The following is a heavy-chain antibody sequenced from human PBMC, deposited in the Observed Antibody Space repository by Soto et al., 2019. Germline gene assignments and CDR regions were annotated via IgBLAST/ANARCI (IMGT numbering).Heavy chain of an antibody. Sequence: PSETLSLTCAVYGGSFSGYYWSWIRQPPGKGLEWIGEINHSGSTNYNPSLKSRVTISVDTSKNQFSPKLSSVTAADTAVYYCARGLVAVAGLYYYYYYGMDVWGQGTTVTVSS. V-gene: IGHV4-34*01. D-gene: IGHD6-19*01. CDR3: ARGLVAVAGLYYYYYYGMDV. J-gene: IGHJ6*02. CDR1: GGSFSGYY. CDR2: INHSGST.